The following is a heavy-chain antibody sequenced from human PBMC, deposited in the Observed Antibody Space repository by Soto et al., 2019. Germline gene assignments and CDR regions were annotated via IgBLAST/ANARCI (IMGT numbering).Heavy chain of an antibody. CDR2: INSDESST. V-gene: IGHV3-74*01. CDR1: GFTFSNYW. J-gene: IGHJ5*02. CDR3: ARDLHDYVSFRFDP. Sequence: GGSLRLSCAASGFTFSNYWMHWVRQAPGKGLVWVSRINSDESSTNYVDSVKGRFTISRDNAKNTLYLEMNSLRAEDTAVYYCARDLHDYVSFRFDPWGQGTLVTVSS. D-gene: IGHD3-16*01.